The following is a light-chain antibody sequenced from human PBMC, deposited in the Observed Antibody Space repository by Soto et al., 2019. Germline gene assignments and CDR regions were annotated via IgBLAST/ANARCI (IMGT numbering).Light chain of an antibody. CDR3: SLYTSSDTPYV. CDR2: VVS. V-gene: IGLV2-14*01. CDR1: SSDVGAYDY. J-gene: IGLJ1*01. Sequence: QSALTQPASVSGSPGQSITISCTGTSSDVGAYDYVSWYQQHPDKAPKLIIYVVSIRPSGVSNRFSGSKSGNTASLTISGLQAEDEADYYCSLYTSSDTPYVFGTGTKVTVL.